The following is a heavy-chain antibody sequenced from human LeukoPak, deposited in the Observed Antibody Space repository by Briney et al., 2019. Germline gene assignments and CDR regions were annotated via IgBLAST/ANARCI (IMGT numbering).Heavy chain of an antibody. D-gene: IGHD3-22*01. J-gene: IGHJ3*02. Sequence: PSETLSLTCTVSGGSISSYSYYWSWIRQPVGKGLEWIGRIYTSGNTNYNPSLKSRVTMSVDTSKNQFSLKLSSVTAADTAVYYCARDHQGDSSGYYDAFDIRGQGTMVTVSS. CDR3: ARDHQGDSSGYYDAFDI. V-gene: IGHV4-61*02. CDR1: GGSISSYSYY. CDR2: IYTSGNT.